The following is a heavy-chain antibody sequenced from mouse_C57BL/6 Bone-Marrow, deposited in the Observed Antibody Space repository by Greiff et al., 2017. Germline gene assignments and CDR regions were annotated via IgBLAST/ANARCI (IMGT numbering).Heavy chain of an antibody. J-gene: IGHJ1*01. Sequence: QIQLVQSGPELKKPGETVKISCKASGYTFTNYGMNWVKQAPGKGLKWMGWINTYTGEPTYADDFKGRFAFSLETSASTAYLQINNLKNEDIATYFCSRVGNYWYFDVWGAGTTVTVSS. D-gene: IGHD2-1*01. CDR3: SRVGNYWYFDV. CDR2: INTYTGEP. V-gene: IGHV9-1*02. CDR1: GYTFTNYG.